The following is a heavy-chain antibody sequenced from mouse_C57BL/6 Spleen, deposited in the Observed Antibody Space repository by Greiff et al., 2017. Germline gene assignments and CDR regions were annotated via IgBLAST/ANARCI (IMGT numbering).Heavy chain of an antibody. CDR1: GFSFHTYA. D-gene: IGHD2-2*01. CDR3: VREGVTTVFDY. V-gene: IGHV10-1*01. CDR2: IRSKSNNYAT. Sequence: EVMLVESGGGLVQPKGSLKLSCAASGFSFHTYAMNWVRQAPGKGLEWVARIRSKSNNYATYYADSVKDRFTISRDDSESMLYLQMNNLKTEDTAMYYCVREGVTTVFDYWGQGTTRTVSS. J-gene: IGHJ2*01.